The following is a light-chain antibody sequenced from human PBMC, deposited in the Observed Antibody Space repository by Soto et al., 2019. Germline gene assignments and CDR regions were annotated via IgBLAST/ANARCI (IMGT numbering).Light chain of an antibody. CDR2: DTT. J-gene: IGLJ3*02. V-gene: IGLV7-46*01. CDR3: SLSYSDTRV. Sequence: QAVVTQEPSLTVSPGGTVTLTCDSSTGAVTSSHYPYWLQQKPGQAPRTLIYDTTNKHSWTPARFSGSLLGGKAALTLSGAQPEDEAEYYCSLSYSDTRVFGGGTKLTVL. CDR1: TGAVTSSHY.